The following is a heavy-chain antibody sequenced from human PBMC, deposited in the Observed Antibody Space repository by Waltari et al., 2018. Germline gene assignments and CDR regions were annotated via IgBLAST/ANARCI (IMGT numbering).Heavy chain of an antibody. CDR1: GGSISSGGYY. CDR2: IYHSGST. J-gene: IGHJ6*02. CDR3: ARRTYYYDSSDPGMDV. V-gene: IGHV4-31*03. Sequence: QVQLQESGPGLVKPSQTLSLTCTVSGGSISSGGYYWSWIRQHPGKGLEWIGYIYHSGSTYYNPSRKSRVTISVDRSKNQFSLKLSSVTAADTAVYYCARRTYYYDSSDPGMDVWGQGTTVTVSS. D-gene: IGHD3-22*01.